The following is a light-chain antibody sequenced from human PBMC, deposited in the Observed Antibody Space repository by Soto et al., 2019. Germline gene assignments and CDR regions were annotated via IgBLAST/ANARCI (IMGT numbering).Light chain of an antibody. J-gene: IGLJ2*01. V-gene: IGLV4-60*02. CDR3: ETWDNNILV. CDR1: SGHSSYI. CDR2: LEVSGSY. Sequence: QLVLTQSSSASASPGSSVKLTCTLSSGHSSYIIAWHQQQPGKPPRYLMKLEVSGSYNKGGGVPDRFSGSSSVADRYLTISNLQFEDEADYYCETWDNNILVFGGGTKLTVL.